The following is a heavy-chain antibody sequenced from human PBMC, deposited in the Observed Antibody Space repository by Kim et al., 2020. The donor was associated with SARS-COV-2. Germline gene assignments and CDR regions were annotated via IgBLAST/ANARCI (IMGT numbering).Heavy chain of an antibody. CDR2: IYPGDSDT. V-gene: IGHV5-51*01. D-gene: IGHD2-2*01. CDR1: GDSFTGQW. Sequence: GESLKISCKGSGDSFTGQWIGWVRQMPGKGLEWMGIIYPGDSDTRYSPSFQGQVIISADKSISTAYLQWSSLKASDTAMYYCARVYCSSTRCYGLDYWGQGTLLTVSS. CDR3: ARVYCSSTRCYGLDY. J-gene: IGHJ4*02.